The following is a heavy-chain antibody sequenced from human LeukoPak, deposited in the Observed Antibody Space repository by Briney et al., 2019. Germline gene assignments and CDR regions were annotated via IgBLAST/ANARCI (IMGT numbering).Heavy chain of an antibody. CDR2: ISTDASST. CDR1: GFTFSSYW. V-gene: IGHV3-74*01. Sequence: GGSLRLSCAASGFTFSSYWMHWVRQAPGKGLVWVSRISTDASSTTYADSVKGRFTISRDNSKNTLYLQMNSLRAEDTAVYYCAKGVWFGELRGYWGQGTLVTVSS. D-gene: IGHD3-10*01. J-gene: IGHJ4*02. CDR3: AKGVWFGELRGY.